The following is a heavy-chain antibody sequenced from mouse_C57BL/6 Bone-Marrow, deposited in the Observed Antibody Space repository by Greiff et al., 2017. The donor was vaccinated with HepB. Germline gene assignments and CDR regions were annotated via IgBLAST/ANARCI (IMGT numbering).Heavy chain of an antibody. CDR2: ISSGSSTI. D-gene: IGHD2-4*01. CDR3: ARHDFFAY. CDR1: GFTFSDYG. Sequence: EVKLVESGGGLVKPGGSLKLSCAASGFTFSDYGMHWVRQAPEQGLEWVAYISSGSSTIYYADTVKGRFTISRDNAKNTLFLQMTSLRSEDTAMYYCARHDFFAYWGQGTLVTVSA. J-gene: IGHJ3*01. V-gene: IGHV5-17*01.